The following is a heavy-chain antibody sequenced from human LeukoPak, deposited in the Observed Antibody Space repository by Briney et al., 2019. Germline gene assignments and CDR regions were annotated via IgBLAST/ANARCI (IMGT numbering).Heavy chain of an antibody. CDR3: ARGNDYGDPLYDY. D-gene: IGHD4-17*01. J-gene: IGHJ4*02. CDR1: GGSISSHY. V-gene: IGHV4-59*11. CDR2: IYYSGST. Sequence: PSETLSLTCTVSGGSISSHYWSWIRQPPGKGLEWIGYIYYSGSTNYNPSLKSRVTISVDTSKNQFSLKLSSVTTADTAVYYCARGNDYGDPLYDYWGQGTLVTVSS.